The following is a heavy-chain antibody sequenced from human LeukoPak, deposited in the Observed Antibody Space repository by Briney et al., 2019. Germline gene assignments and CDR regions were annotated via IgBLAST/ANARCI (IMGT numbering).Heavy chain of an antibody. D-gene: IGHD3-9*01. J-gene: IGHJ4*02. Sequence: GASVKVSCKASGYTFTSYGIIWVRQAPGQGLEWMGWISAYNGNTNYAQKLQGRVTMTTDTSTSTAYMELRSLRSDDTAVYYCARDSIYYDILTGYLPLDYWGQGTLVTVSS. V-gene: IGHV1-18*01. CDR2: ISAYNGNT. CDR3: ARDSIYYDILTGYLPLDY. CDR1: GYTFTSYG.